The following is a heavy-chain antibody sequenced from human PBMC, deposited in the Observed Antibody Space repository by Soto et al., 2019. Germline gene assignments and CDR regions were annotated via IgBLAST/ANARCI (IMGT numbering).Heavy chain of an antibody. V-gene: IGHV3-48*01. J-gene: IGHJ6*03. D-gene: IGHD2-15*01. CDR1: GFTFSSYS. CDR3: AREMGLPPYYYYYYMDV. Sequence: GGSLRLSCAASGFTFSSYSMNWVRQAPGKGLEWVSYISSSSSTIYYADSVKGRFTISRDNAKNSLYLQMNSLRAEDTAVYYCAREMGLPPYYYYYYMDVWGKGTTVTVSS. CDR2: ISSSSSTI.